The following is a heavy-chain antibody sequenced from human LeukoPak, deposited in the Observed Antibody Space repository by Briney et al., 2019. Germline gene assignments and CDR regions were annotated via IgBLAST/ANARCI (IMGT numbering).Heavy chain of an antibody. D-gene: IGHD6-13*01. CDR2: INHSGGT. Sequence: PSETLSLTCTVSGYSISSGYSWNWIRQPPVKGLEWIGEINHSGGTNYNPSLKSRVTISVDTSKNQFSLKLSSVTAADTAVYYCAKQQLVLNWFDPWGQGTLVTVSS. V-gene: IGHV4-38-2*02. J-gene: IGHJ5*02. CDR3: AKQQLVLNWFDP. CDR1: GYSISSGYS.